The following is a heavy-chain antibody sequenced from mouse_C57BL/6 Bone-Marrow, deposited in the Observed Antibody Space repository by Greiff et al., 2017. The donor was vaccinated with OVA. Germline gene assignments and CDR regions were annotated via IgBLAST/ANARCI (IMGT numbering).Heavy chain of an antibody. D-gene: IGHD2-4*01. CDR3: VRQDYDYDEENAMDY. CDR2: IRSKSNNYAT. V-gene: IGHV10-1*01. Sequence: EVQLQESGGGLVQPKGSLKLSCAASGFSFNTYAMNWVRQAPGKGLEWVARIRSKSNNYATYYADSVKDRFTISRDDSESMLYLQMNNLKTEDTAMYYCVRQDYDYDEENAMDYWGQGTSVTVSS. CDR1: GFSFNTYA. J-gene: IGHJ4*01.